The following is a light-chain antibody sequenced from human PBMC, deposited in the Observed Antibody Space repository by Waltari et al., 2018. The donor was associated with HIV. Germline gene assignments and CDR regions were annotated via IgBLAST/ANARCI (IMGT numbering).Light chain of an antibody. CDR1: QSLLQSNGYNY. CDR2: LGS. CDR3: MQALQTPWT. J-gene: IGKJ1*01. V-gene: IGKV2-28*01. Sequence: EIVMTQSPLSLPVTPGEPASISCRSSQSLLQSNGYNYLHWYLQKPGQSPQLLIYLGSNRASGVPDRFSGSGSGTDFTLKISRVEAEDVGVYYCMQALQTPWTFGQGTKVEIK.